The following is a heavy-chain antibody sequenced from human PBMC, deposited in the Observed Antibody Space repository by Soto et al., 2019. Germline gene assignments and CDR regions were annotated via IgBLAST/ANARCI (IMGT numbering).Heavy chain of an antibody. CDR3: ARVIVVVVAATRRTGWFDP. CDR1: GYTFTSYG. Sequence: EASVKVSCKASGYTFTSYGISWVRQAPGQGLEWMGWISAYNGNTNYAQKLQGRVTMTTDTSTSTAYMELRSLRSDDTAVYYCARVIVVVVAATRRTGWFDPWGQGTLVTVSS. J-gene: IGHJ5*02. V-gene: IGHV1-18*01. CDR2: ISAYNGNT. D-gene: IGHD2-15*01.